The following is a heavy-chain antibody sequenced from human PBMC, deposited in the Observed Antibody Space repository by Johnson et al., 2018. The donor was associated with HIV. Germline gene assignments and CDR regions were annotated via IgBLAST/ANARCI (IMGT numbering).Heavy chain of an antibody. V-gene: IGHV3-49*03. J-gene: IGHJ3*02. CDR2: IRSKAYGGTT. D-gene: IGHD6-25*01. CDR3: ARGEEERLGDAFDI. CDR1: GFTFGEYA. Sequence: VQLVESGGGLVQPWRSLRLSCTTSGFTFGEYAMSWFRQAPGKGLEWVSFIRSKAYGGTTEYAASVKGRFIISRADSKSIAYLQMTSLKTEDTGVYYCARGEEERLGDAFDIWGQGTMVTVSS.